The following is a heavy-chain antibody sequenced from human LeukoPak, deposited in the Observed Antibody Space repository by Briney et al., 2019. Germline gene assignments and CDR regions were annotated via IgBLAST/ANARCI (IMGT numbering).Heavy chain of an antibody. V-gene: IGHV4-38-2*02. D-gene: IGHD6-13*01. Sequence: SETLSLTCTVSGGSISSYYWSWIRQPPGKGLEWIGSIYHSGSTYYNPSLKSRVTISVDTSKNQFSLKLSSVTAADTAVYYCARETAAGIGQGWFDPWGQGTLVTVSS. CDR2: IYHSGST. CDR1: GGSISSYY. CDR3: ARETAAGIGQGWFDP. J-gene: IGHJ5*02.